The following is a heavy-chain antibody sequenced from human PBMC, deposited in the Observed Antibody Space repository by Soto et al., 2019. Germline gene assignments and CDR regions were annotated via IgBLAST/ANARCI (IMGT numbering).Heavy chain of an antibody. Sequence: GASVKVSCKASGYTFTSYGINWLRQAPGRGLEWMGWINPGNGNTKYSQQFQGRVIIDRDTSASTAYMELSSLRPEDTAVYYCAGGGYFDSSNYLAYWGLGTLVTVSS. CDR3: AGGGYFDSSNYLAY. CDR1: GYTFTSYG. V-gene: IGHV1-3*01. D-gene: IGHD3-22*01. CDR2: INPGNGNT. J-gene: IGHJ4*02.